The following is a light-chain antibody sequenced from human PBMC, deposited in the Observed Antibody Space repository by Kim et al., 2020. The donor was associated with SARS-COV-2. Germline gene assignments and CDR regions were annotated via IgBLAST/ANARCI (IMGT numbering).Light chain of an antibody. CDR3: NAFAGGASYS. Sequence: GQSITVSCTGSRGDIGSYQYVSWYQQHPGKAPKLVIYDVNNRPSWISLRFSGSKSGNTASLTISGRQAEDEADYYCNAFAGGASYSFGSGTKVTVL. V-gene: IGLV2-14*03. J-gene: IGLJ1*01. CDR2: DVN. CDR1: RGDIGSYQY.